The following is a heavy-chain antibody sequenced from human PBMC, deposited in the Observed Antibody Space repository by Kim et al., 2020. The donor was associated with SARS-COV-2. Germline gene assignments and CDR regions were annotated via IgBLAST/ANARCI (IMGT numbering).Heavy chain of an antibody. CDR3: ARDAALFDFWSGYGLKYGMDV. D-gene: IGHD3-3*01. V-gene: IGHV7-4-1*02. CDR2: INTNTGNP. J-gene: IGHJ6*02. CDR1: GYTFTSYA. Sequence: ASVKVSCKASGYTFTSYAMNWVRQAPGQGLEWMGWINTNTGNPTYAQGFTGRFVFSLDTSVSTAYLQLSSLKAEDTAVYYCARDAALFDFWSGYGLKYGMDVWGRGTTVTVSS.